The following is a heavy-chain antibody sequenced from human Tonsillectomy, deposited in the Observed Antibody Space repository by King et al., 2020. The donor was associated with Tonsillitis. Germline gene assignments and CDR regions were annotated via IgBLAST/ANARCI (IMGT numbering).Heavy chain of an antibody. Sequence: QLQESGPGLVKPSETLSLTCAVSGGSISSYYWSWIRQPPGKGLEWIGYIYYSGSTNYNPSLKSRVTISVDTSKSQFSLKLSSVTAADTAVYYCAHGSGSYYDGMDVWGQGTTVTVSS. CDR1: GGSISSYY. CDR2: IYYSGST. CDR3: AHGSGSYYDGMDV. V-gene: IGHV4-59*01. D-gene: IGHD3-10*01. J-gene: IGHJ6*02.